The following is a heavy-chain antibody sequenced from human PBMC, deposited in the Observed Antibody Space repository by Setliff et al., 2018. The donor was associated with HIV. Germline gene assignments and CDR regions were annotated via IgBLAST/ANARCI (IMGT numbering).Heavy chain of an antibody. D-gene: IGHD4-17*01. CDR1: GFTFSDYY. CDR3: ATFDYGHSLGKIDY. CDR2: FNLTSGGT. V-gene: IGHV1-2*06. Sequence: ASVKVSCKASGFTFSDYYIHWVRQAPGQGPEWLGRFNLTSGGTNYAQKFQGRVTMSRDTSISTAYMEPSRLKSDDTAVYFCATFDYGHSLGKIDYWGQGTLVTVSS. J-gene: IGHJ4*02.